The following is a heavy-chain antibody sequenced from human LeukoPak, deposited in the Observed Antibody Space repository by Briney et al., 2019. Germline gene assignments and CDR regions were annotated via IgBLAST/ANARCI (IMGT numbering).Heavy chain of an antibody. J-gene: IGHJ4*02. CDR1: GFTFSSYG. D-gene: IGHD6-6*01. V-gene: IGHV3-23*01. Sequence: GGSLRLSCAASGFTFSSYGMSWVRQAPGKGLEWVSAISGSGGSTYYADSVKGRFTISRDNSKNTLYLQMNSLRAEDTAVYYCARPYSSSSSGPSWGQGTLVTVSS. CDR2: ISGSGGST. CDR3: ARPYSSSSSGPS.